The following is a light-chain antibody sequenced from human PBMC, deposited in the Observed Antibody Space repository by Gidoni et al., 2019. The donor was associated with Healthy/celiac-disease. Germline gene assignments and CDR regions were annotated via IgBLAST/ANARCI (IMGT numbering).Light chain of an antibody. CDR1: QSVSSN. CDR3: QQYNNWPWET. Sequence: ELVMTQSPATLSVSPGERATLPCRASQSVSSNLAWYQQKPGQAPRLLIYGASTRATGIPARFSGSGSGTEFTLTISSLQSEDFAVYYCQQYNNWPWETFGQGTKVEIK. J-gene: IGKJ1*01. CDR2: GAS. V-gene: IGKV3-15*01.